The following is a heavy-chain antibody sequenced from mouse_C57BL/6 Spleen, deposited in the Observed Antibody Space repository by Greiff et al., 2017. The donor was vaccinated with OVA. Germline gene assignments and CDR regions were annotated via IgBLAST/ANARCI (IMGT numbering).Heavy chain of an antibody. CDR2: IRLKSDNYAT. J-gene: IGHJ4*01. CDR1: GFTFSNYW. V-gene: IGHV6-3*01. D-gene: IGHD4-1*02. Sequence: EVQRVESGGGLVQPGGSMKLSCVASGFTFSNYWMNWVRQSPEKGLEWVAQIRLKSDNYATHYAESVKGRFTISRDDSKSSVYLQMNNLRAEDTGIYYCTSSNWEDYAMDYGGQGTSVTVSS. CDR3: TSSNWEDYAMDY.